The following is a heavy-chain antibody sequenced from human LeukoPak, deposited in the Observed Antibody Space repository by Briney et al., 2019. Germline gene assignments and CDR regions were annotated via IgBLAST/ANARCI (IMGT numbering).Heavy chain of an antibody. CDR2: ISFDGSNK. J-gene: IGHJ4*02. D-gene: IGHD6-13*01. Sequence: PGRSLRLSCAASGFTFSSYAMHWVRQAPGKGLEWVAVISFDGSNKYYADSVKGRFTISRDNSKNTLYLQMNSLRAEDTAVYYCARESAADPYYFDYWGQGTVVTVSS. V-gene: IGHV3-30-3*01. CDR1: GFTFSSYA. CDR3: ARESAADPYYFDY.